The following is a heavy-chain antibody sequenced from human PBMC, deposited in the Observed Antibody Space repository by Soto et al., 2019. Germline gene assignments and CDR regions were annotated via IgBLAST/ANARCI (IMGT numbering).Heavy chain of an antibody. D-gene: IGHD3-10*01. CDR3: ARGTPTEF. J-gene: IGHJ4*02. Sequence: SVKVSCKASGGTFRNYAIDWVRQAPGQGFEWLGGIIPMFGTPYYAQKFQDRVTITADISTTTAYMELSSLILDDTAVYYCARGTPTEFWGQGSMVTVSS. CDR2: IIPMFGTP. CDR1: GGTFRNYA. V-gene: IGHV1-69*06.